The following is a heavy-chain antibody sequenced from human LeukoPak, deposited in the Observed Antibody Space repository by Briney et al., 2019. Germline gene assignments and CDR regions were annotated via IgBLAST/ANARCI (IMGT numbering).Heavy chain of an antibody. CDR3: AREGCTNGVCYTEPFDY. J-gene: IGHJ4*02. CDR1: GFTFSSYA. CDR2: ISYDGSNK. V-gene: IGHV3-30*04. D-gene: IGHD2-8*01. Sequence: GRSLRLSCAASGFTFSSYAMHWVRQAPGKGLEWVAVISYDGSNKYYADSVKGRFTISRGNSKNTLYLRMNSLRAEDTAVYYCAREGCTNGVCYTEPFDYWGQGTLVTVSS.